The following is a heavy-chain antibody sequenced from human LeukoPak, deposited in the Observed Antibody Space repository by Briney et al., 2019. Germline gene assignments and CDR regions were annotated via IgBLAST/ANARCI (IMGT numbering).Heavy chain of an antibody. V-gene: IGHV1-69*13. CDR3: ARTDLTGYLDY. CDR1: GGTFSSYA. J-gene: IGHJ4*02. CDR2: IIPIFGTA. Sequence: VASVKVSFKASGGTFSSYAISWGRQAPGQGLEWMGRIIPIFGTANYAQKFQGRVTITADESTSTAYMELSSLRSEDTAVYYCARTDLTGYLDYWGQGTLVTVSS. D-gene: IGHD3-9*01.